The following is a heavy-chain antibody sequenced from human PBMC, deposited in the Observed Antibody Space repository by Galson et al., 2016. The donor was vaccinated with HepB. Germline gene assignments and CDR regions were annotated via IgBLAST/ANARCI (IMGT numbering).Heavy chain of an antibody. CDR2: VTHSGGT. V-gene: IGHV4-34*01. Sequence: SETLSLTCDVSSESFSAYSWSWIRQPPGKGLEWIGEVTHSGGTNYNSSLKRRVTVSVETSKNQFSLKLTFVSAADTAVYSCTVRGDDSDSIGDGVVDSWGQGTVGTVSS. CDR3: TVRGDDSDSIGDGVVDS. J-gene: IGHJ4*02. D-gene: IGHD3-22*01. CDR1: SESFSAYS.